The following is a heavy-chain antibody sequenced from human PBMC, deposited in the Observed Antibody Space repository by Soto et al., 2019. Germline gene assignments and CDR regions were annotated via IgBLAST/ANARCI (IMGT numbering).Heavy chain of an antibody. CDR3: ARGLGSSSPNWFDP. Sequence: SETLSLTCAVIDGALSSGGYAWTWIRQHPGKGLEWIGNVYYTGSTNYNPSLKSRLTISVDTSKNQFSLNLSSVTAADTAVYYCARGLGSSSPNWFDPWGQGTLVTVSS. CDR1: DGALSSGGYA. D-gene: IGHD6-13*01. CDR2: VYYTGST. J-gene: IGHJ5*02. V-gene: IGHV4-61*08.